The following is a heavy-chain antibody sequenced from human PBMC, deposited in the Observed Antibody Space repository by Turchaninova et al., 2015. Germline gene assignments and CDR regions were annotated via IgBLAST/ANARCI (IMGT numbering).Heavy chain of an antibody. J-gene: IGHJ6*03. Sequence: EVQLVQSGAEVKQPGESLKISCKGSGYSFTSSWIGWVRQMPGKGMEGMGNIYPRDSDTRYRRAFPAHVTSSAEQYISTAYLQCSSLKASDTAMYYCARNKKRVSSLMYYMDVWGKGPTVTVSS. D-gene: IGHD6-13*01. CDR1: GYSFTSSW. CDR2: IYPRDSDT. V-gene: IGHV5-51*01. CDR3: ARNKKRVSSLMYYMDV.